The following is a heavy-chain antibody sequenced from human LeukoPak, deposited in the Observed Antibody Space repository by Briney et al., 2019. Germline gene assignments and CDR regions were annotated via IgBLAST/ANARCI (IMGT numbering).Heavy chain of an antibody. CDR3: AKFGASSGYHYYFDY. D-gene: IGHD3-22*01. CDR1: GFTFNNYA. CDR2: VSGSGGGT. V-gene: IGHV3-23*01. Sequence: PGGSLRLSCSASGFTFNNYAMNWVRQAPGKGVEGVSGVSGSGGGTYYADSVKGRFTISRDNSKNTLYLQMNSLRAEDTAVYYCAKFGASSGYHYYFDYWGQGTLVTVSS. J-gene: IGHJ4*02.